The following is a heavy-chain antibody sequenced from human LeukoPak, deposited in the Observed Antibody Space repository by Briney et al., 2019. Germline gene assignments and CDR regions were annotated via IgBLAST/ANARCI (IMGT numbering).Heavy chain of an antibody. V-gene: IGHV4-59*01. J-gene: IGHJ5*02. Sequence: SETLSLTRTVSGGSISSYYWSWIRQPPGKGLEWIGYIYYSGSTNYNPSLKSRVTISVDTSKNQFSLKLSSVTAADTAVYYCARSYYDFWSGPFDPWGQGTLVTVSS. CDR1: GGSISSYY. D-gene: IGHD3-3*01. CDR2: IYYSGST. CDR3: ARSYYDFWSGPFDP.